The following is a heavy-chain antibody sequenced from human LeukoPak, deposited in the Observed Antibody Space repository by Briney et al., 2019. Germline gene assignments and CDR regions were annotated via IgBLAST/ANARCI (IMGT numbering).Heavy chain of an antibody. D-gene: IGHD1-14*01. V-gene: IGHV4-39*01. CDR1: GGSISSSSYY. J-gene: IGHJ5*02. Sequence: PSETLSLTCTVSGGSISSSSYYWGWIRQPPGKGLEWIGSIYYSGSTYYSPSLKSRVTISVDTSKNQFSLKLSSVTAADTAVYYCARLGIDPWGQGTLVTVSS. CDR3: ARLGIDP. CDR2: IYYSGST.